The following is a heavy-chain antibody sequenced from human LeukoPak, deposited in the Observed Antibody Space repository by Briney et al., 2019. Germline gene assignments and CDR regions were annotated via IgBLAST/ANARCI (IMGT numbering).Heavy chain of an antibody. CDR1: GGSFSGGF. D-gene: IGHD3-10*01. CDR3: AGDGGRRFSH. CDR2: INHSGST. Sequence: PSETLSLTCAVYGGSFSGGFWTWIRQSPGKGLEWVGEINHSGSTNYNPTLKSRVTISLDTSKNQFSLKMTSVTAADTAVYYCAGDGGRRFSHWGQGTLVTVSS. J-gene: IGHJ4*02. V-gene: IGHV4-34*01.